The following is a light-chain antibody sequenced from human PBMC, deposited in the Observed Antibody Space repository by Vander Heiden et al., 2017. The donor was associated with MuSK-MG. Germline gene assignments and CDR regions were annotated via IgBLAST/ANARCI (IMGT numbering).Light chain of an antibody. J-gene: IGLJ2*01. Sequence: QSALTQPASVSGSPGQSLTISFTGTSTDVRNYNYVSWYQQHPGKAPKVIIYDVTKRPSGVSNRFSGSKSGNTASLTISGLQAEDEADYYCTSYTSSTLVFGGGTKLTVL. V-gene: IGLV2-14*03. CDR2: DVT. CDR3: TSYTSSTLV. CDR1: STDVRNYNY.